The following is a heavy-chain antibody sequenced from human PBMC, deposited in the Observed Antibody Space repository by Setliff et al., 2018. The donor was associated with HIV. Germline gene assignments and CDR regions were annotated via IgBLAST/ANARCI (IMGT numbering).Heavy chain of an antibody. J-gene: IGHJ6*03. Sequence: SVKVSCKASGYTFSSYDINWVRQAPGQGLEWMGGSIPIFGTAKYAQKFQGRVTITADESTSTAYMELSSLRSEDTAVYYCATNPEMATINYYYYYMGVWGKGTTVTVSS. D-gene: IGHD5-12*01. CDR1: GYTFSSYD. CDR2: SIPIFGTA. V-gene: IGHV1-69*13. CDR3: ATNPEMATINYYYYYMGV.